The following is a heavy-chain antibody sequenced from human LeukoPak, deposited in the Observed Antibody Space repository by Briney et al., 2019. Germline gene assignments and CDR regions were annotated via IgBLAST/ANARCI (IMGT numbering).Heavy chain of an antibody. CDR3: ATRKLGNDY. Sequence: SETLSLTCTVSSGSLSNYYWSWIPQSPGKGLEWIGYIYYTETSYNPSLKSRVTISADTSKNQFSLKLYSVTAADTAVYYCATRKLGNDYWGQGTLVTVSS. D-gene: IGHD7-27*01. CDR2: IYYTET. J-gene: IGHJ4*02. CDR1: SGSLSNYY. V-gene: IGHV4-59*01.